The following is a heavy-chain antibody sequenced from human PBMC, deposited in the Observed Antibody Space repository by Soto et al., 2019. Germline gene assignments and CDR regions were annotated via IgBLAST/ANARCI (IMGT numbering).Heavy chain of an antibody. Sequence: QIQLVQSGTEVREPGASVKVSCQASGYTFTSYGIIWVRQAPGQGLELMGWISGSNNNKNYAQKYQAKVTMTTDTSTRTAYMELRSLRSDDTAVYYCARVGAIAPAEGDYWGQGTLVTVSS. V-gene: IGHV1-18*01. CDR3: ARVGAIAPAEGDY. CDR2: ISGSNNNK. J-gene: IGHJ4*02. D-gene: IGHD6-13*01. CDR1: GYTFTSYG.